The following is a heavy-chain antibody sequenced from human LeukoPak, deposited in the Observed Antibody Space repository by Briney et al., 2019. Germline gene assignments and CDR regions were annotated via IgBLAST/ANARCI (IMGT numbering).Heavy chain of an antibody. D-gene: IGHD6-13*01. CDR1: GFTFSSYG. CDR2: IWYDGSNK. J-gene: IGHJ6*03. CDR3: AKDTRIAAYYYYYYMDV. Sequence: GGSLRLSCAASGFTFSSYGMHWVRQAPGKGLEWVAVIWYDGSNKYYADSVKGRFTISRDNSKNTLYLQMNSLRAEDTAVYYCAKDTRIAAYYYYYYMDVWGKGTTVTVSS. V-gene: IGHV3-33*06.